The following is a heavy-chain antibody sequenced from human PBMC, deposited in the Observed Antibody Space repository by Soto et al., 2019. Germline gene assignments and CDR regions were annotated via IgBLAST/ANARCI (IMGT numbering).Heavy chain of an antibody. CDR2: IKHDGSDI. CDR1: GFTFSDYW. J-gene: IGHJ3*02. V-gene: IGHV3-7*03. CDR3: ARDPYGNGYGAFDI. Sequence: EVQLVESGGGLVQPGGCLRLSCAASGFTFSDYWMSWVRLSPGKGLEWVANIKHDGSDIRHVDSVKGRFTMSRDNAENSLYLQMSSLGAEDTAMYYCARDPYGNGYGAFDIWGQGTMVTVSS. D-gene: IGHD3-22*01.